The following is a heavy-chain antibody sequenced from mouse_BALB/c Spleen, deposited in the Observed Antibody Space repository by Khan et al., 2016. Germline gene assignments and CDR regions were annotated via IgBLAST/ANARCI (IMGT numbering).Heavy chain of an antibody. CDR3: ASRNWDVDY. D-gene: IGHD4-1*02. Sequence: VQLKESGPGLVKPSQSLSLTCTVTGYSITSDYAWNWIRQFPGNKLEWMGYISYSGSPSYNPSLKSRISITRDTSKNQFFLQLNSVTTEDTATYYCASRNWDVDYWGQGTTLTVSS. CDR1: GYSITSDYA. CDR2: ISYSGSP. V-gene: IGHV3-2*02. J-gene: IGHJ2*01.